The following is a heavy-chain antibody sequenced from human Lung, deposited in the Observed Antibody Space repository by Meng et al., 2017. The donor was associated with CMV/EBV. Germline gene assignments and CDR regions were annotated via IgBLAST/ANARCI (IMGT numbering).Heavy chain of an antibody. Sequence: ASXXVSXKASGYTFTDYYMHWVRQAPGQRLEWMGWINPSNGGTDYAQKFQGRVTMTRDTSISTAYIELSRLRSDDTAVYYCARGYPITRARTTYYYWGQGTXVTVSS. CDR3: ARGYPITRARTTYYY. J-gene: IGHJ4*02. V-gene: IGHV1-2*02. CDR2: INPSNGGT. CDR1: GYTFTDYY. D-gene: IGHD3-10*01.